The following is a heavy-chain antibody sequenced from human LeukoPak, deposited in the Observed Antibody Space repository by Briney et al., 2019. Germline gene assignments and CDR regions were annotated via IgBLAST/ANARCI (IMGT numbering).Heavy chain of an antibody. J-gene: IGHJ6*02. Sequence: GRSLRLSCAASGFTFSSYAMHWVRQAPGTGLEWVSVIDSGGSTKYADSVKGRFTISRDNSKNTLYLQMNNLRGEDTAVYYCARDPGLPNGMHVWGQGTTVTVSS. D-gene: IGHD3-10*01. CDR3: ARDPGLPNGMHV. V-gene: IGHV3-NL1*01. CDR1: GFTFSSYA. CDR2: IDSGGST.